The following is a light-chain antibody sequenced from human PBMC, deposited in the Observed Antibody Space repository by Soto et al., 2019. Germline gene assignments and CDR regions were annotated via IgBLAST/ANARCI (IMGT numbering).Light chain of an antibody. CDR1: SSDVGTYNY. CDR2: EVS. J-gene: IGLJ1*01. V-gene: IGLV2-14*01. Sequence: SVLAQPASVSGSPGQSITISCTGTSSDVGTYNYVSWYQHHPGKAPKLMIYEVSNRPSGVSNRFSGSKSGNTASLTISGLQAEDEAHYYCISYTGDSSPYVFGTGTKVTVL. CDR3: ISYTGDSSPYV.